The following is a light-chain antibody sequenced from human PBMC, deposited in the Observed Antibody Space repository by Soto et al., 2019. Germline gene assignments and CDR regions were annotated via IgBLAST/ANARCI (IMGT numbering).Light chain of an antibody. CDR2: KAS. CDR3: QHYNSYSEA. J-gene: IGKJ1*01. Sequence: DIQMTQSPSTLSGSVGDRVTITCRASQTISSWFAWYQQKPGKAPKLLIYKASTLKSGVPSRFSGSGSGTEFTLTIRSLQPDDFATYYCQHYNSYSEAFGPGTKVELK. V-gene: IGKV1-5*03. CDR1: QTISSW.